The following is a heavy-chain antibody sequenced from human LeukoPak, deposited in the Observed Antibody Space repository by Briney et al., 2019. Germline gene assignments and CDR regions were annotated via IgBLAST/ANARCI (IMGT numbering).Heavy chain of an antibody. CDR1: GGTFSSYA. CDR3: VGGSSSGYAGDY. V-gene: IGHV1-69*05. J-gene: IGHJ4*02. Sequence: ASVKVSCKASGGTFSSYAISWVRQAPGQGLEWMGGIIPIFGTANYAQKFQGRVTITTDESTSTAYMELSSLRSEDTAVYYCVGGSSSGYAGDYWGQGTLVTVSS. D-gene: IGHD6-6*01. CDR2: IIPIFGTA.